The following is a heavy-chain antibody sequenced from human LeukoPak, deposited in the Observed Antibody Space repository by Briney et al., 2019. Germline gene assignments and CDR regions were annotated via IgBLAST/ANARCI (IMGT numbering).Heavy chain of an antibody. J-gene: IGHJ4*02. D-gene: IGHD2-15*01. V-gene: IGHV3-21*04. CDR2: ISYTGTYI. CDR3: VRDRGTYRPIDY. CDR1: AFSLNAYN. Sequence: PEGSLRLSCAASAFSLNAYNMNWVRQAPGKGLECVSSISYTGTYIYYADSVKGRFTIYRDNAQNSLYLQMNSLRAEDTAIYYCVRDRGTYRPIDYWGQGTLVTVSS.